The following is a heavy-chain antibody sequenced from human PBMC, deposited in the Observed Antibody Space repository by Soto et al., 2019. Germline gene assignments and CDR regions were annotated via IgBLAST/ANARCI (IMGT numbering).Heavy chain of an antibody. CDR2: IYPGDSDT. V-gene: IGHV5-51*01. CDR1: GYSFTSYW. D-gene: IGHD2-2*02. CDR3: ARLSGCSSTSCYTHMDV. Sequence: GESLKISCKGSGYSFTSYWIGWVRQMPGKGLDWMGIIYPGDSDTRYSPSFQGQVTISADKSISTAYLQWSSLKASDTAMYYCARLSGCSSTSCYTHMDVWGQGTTVTVS. J-gene: IGHJ6*02.